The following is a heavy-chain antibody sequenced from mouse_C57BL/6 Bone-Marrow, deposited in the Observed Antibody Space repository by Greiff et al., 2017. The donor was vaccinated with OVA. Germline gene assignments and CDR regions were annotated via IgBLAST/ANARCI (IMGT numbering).Heavy chain of an antibody. CDR2: ISYSGST. CDR3: ARSPITTVVADWYFDV. V-gene: IGHV3-8*01. D-gene: IGHD1-1*01. CDR1: GYSITSDY. Sequence: EVKLVESGPGLAKPSQTLSLTCSVTGYSITSDYWNWIRKFPGNKLEYMGYISYSGSTYYNPSLKSRISITRDTSKNQYYLQLNSVTTEDTATYYCARSPITTVVADWYFDVWGTGTTVTVSS. J-gene: IGHJ1*03.